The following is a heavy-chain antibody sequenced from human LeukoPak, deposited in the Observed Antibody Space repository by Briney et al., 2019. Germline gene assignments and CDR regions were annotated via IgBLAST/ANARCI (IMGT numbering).Heavy chain of an antibody. CDR3: AREILGGFNPGAY. CDR1: LDSTTSNF. CDR2: IHRSGSP. V-gene: IGHV4-4*02. Sequence: SESLSLTCTVSLDSTTSNFWSWVRQPPGKGLEWIGEIHRSGSPNYNPSPQSRVTISIDRSRSQIVLELSSVTAADTAFYYCAREILGGFNPGAYWGQGTLVTVSS. J-gene: IGHJ4*02. D-gene: IGHD1-14*01.